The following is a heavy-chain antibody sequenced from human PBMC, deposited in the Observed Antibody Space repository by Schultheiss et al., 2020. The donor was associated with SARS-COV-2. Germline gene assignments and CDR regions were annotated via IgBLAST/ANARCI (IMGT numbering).Heavy chain of an antibody. V-gene: IGHV3-33*01. D-gene: IGHD2-21*02. CDR1: GFTFSRYG. CDR3: ARDSTYCSGDCSFDY. CDR2: IWYDGSNK. J-gene: IGHJ4*02. Sequence: GGSLRLSCAASGFTFSRYGMHWVRQAPGKGLEWVAVIWYDGSNKYYTDSVKGRFTISRDNSKNTLYLQMNSLRAEDTAIYYCARDSTYCSGDCSFDYWGQGTLVTVS.